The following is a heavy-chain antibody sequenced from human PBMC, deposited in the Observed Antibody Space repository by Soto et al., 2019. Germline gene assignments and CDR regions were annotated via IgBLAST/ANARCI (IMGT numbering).Heavy chain of an antibody. CDR3: ARISGGPIR. J-gene: IGHJ4*02. V-gene: IGHV4-4*07. Sequence: SETLSLTCTVSGYSISSGSYWNWFRQPAGKGLEWIGRIHTGGTTNYKPSLRSRVTMSVDTSKNQFSLKLTSVTAADTAVYYCARISGGPIRWGQGTLVTVSS. CDR1: GYSISSGSY. CDR2: IHTGGTT.